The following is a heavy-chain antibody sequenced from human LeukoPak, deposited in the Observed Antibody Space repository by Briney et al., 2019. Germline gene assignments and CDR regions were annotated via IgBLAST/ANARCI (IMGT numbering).Heavy chain of an antibody. CDR3: ARGYYDTSGYSGY. D-gene: IGHD3-22*01. CDR1: GYTFTSHY. V-gene: IGHV1-2*02. CDR2: INPKSGGT. Sequence: ASVKVSCKASGYTFTSHYMHWVRQAPGQGLEWMGWINPKSGGTNYAQKFQGRVTMTRDTSISTAYMELSRLRSDDTAVYHCARGYYDTSGYSGYWGQGTLVTVSS. J-gene: IGHJ4*02.